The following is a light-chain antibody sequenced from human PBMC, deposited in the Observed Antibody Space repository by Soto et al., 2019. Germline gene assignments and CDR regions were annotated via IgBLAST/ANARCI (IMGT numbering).Light chain of an antibody. CDR3: SSYTNKDTLL. V-gene: IGLV2-14*03. CDR2: DVT. Sequence: QSALTQPASVSGSPGQSITISCTGTSSDVGGYDHVSWYQQHPGKAPKLIIYDVTVRPSGISPRFSGSKSDNTASLAVSGLQPEDEADYYCSSYTNKDTLLFGGGTKLPS. J-gene: IGLJ3*02. CDR1: SSDVGGYDH.